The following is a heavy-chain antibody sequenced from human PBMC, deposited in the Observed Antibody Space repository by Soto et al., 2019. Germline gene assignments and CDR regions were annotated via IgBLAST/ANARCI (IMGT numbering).Heavy chain of an antibody. CDR1: GGSINSYY. J-gene: IGHJ4*02. D-gene: IGHD6-6*01. CDR3: ARVSIAARSFDY. Sequence: SETLSLTCTVSGGSINSYYWSWIRQPPGKGLEWIGYIYYSGSTNYNPSLKSRVTISVDTSKNQFSLKLSSVTAADTAVYYCARVSIAARSFDYWGQGTLVTVSS. V-gene: IGHV4-59*01. CDR2: IYYSGST.